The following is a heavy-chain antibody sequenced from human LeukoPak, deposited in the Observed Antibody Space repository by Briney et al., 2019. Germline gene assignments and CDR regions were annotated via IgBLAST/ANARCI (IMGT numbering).Heavy chain of an antibody. Sequence: PGRSLRLSCAASGFTFDDYAMHWVRKAPGKGLEWVSGISWNSGSIGYADSVKGRFTISRDNAKNSLYLQMNSLRAEETAVYYCARDSVVRVERADYWGQGTLVTVSS. CDR3: ARDSVVRVERADY. V-gene: IGHV3-9*01. CDR1: GFTFDDYA. CDR2: ISWNSGSI. J-gene: IGHJ4*02. D-gene: IGHD3-3*01.